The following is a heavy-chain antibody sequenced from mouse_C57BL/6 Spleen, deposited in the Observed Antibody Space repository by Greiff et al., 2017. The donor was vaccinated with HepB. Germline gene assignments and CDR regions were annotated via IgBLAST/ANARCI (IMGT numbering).Heavy chain of an antibody. J-gene: IGHJ1*03. V-gene: IGHV1-64*01. Sequence: QVQLKQPGAELVKPGASVKLSCKASGYTFTSYWMHWVKQRPGQGLEWIGMIHPNSGSTNYNEKFKSKATLTVDKSSSTAYMQLSSLTSEDSAVYYCARGGYDGYYVWYFDVWGTGTTVTVSS. CDR3: ARGGYDGYYVWYFDV. D-gene: IGHD2-3*01. CDR1: GYTFTSYW. CDR2: IHPNSGST.